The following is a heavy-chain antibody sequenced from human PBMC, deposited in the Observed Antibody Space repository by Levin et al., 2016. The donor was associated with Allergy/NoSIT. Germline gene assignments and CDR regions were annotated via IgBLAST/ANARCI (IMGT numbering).Heavy chain of an antibody. J-gene: IGHJ6*03. CDR2: ISGSGGST. V-gene: IGHV3-23*01. CDR3: AKDRNWIRYMDV. D-gene: IGHD5-18*01. Sequence: WIRQPPGKGLEWVSAISGSGGSTYYADSVKGRFTISRDNSKNTLYLQMNSLRAEDTAVYYCAKDRNWIRYMDVWGKGTTVTVSS.